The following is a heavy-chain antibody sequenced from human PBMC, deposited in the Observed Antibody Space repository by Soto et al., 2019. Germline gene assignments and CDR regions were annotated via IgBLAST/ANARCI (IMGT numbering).Heavy chain of an antibody. CDR1: GFSFSAYA. J-gene: IGHJ3*02. CDR2: LVGSGADK. V-gene: IGHV3-23*01. D-gene: IGHD2-8*01. Sequence: GGSLRLSCAASGFSFSAYAMNWVRQAPGKGLQWVSGLVGSGADKNYADSVRGRFTVSRDNSKNTLYLQMNSLRDEDTAVYYCAKDLIAGNGVWEAFDMWGRGTKVTISS. CDR3: AKDLIAGNGVWEAFDM.